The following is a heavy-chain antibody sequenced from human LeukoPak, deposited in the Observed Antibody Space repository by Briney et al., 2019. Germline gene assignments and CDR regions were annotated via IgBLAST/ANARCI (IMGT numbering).Heavy chain of an antibody. CDR2: INHSGST. D-gene: IGHD4-17*01. CDR3: ARGRILQYGDYVFFDY. Sequence: SETLSLTCAVYGGSFSGYYWSWIRQPPGKGLEWIGEINHSGSTNYHPSLKSRVTISVDTSKNQFSLKLSSVTAADRAVYYCARGRILQYGDYVFFDYWGQGTLVTVSS. J-gene: IGHJ4*02. CDR1: GGSFSGYY. V-gene: IGHV4-34*01.